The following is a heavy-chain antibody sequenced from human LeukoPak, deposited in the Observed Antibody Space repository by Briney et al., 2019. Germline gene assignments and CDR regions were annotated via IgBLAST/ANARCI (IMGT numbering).Heavy chain of an antibody. Sequence: HPGGSLRLSCAASGFTFSSYGMSWVRQAPGKGLEWVSVITRDGRTYYADFVKGRFTISRDDSKQTLSLQMNSLRAEDTAVYYCARGDWLEYWGQGTLVTVSS. J-gene: IGHJ4*02. D-gene: IGHD2-21*02. CDR1: GFTFSSYG. V-gene: IGHV3-23*01. CDR2: ITRDGRT. CDR3: ARGDWLEY.